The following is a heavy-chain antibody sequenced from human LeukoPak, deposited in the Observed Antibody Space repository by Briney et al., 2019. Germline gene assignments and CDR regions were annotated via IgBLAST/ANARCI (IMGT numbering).Heavy chain of an antibody. J-gene: IGHJ6*02. CDR3: ARSRYRIAAAGTYYYYYYGMDV. CDR1: GGTFSSYA. Sequence: LVKVSCKASGGTFSSYAISWVRQAPGQGLEWMGGIIPIFGTANYAQKFQGRVTITADESTSTAYMELSSLRSEDTAVYYCARSRYRIAAAGTYYYYYYGMDVWGQGTTVTVSS. D-gene: IGHD6-13*01. CDR2: IIPIFGTA. V-gene: IGHV1-69*13.